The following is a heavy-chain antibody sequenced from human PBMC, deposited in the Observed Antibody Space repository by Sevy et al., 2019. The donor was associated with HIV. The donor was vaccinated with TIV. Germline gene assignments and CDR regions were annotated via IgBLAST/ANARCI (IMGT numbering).Heavy chain of an antibody. V-gene: IGHV1-8*01. Sequence: ASVKVSCKASGYTFTNYEINWVRQATGQGLEWMGWMNPNSGKTGYPPQFHGRVTMTRNTSLNITYMELSSLRSDDTAVYYCARDEQRRYYYGSGNMGHWGQGTLVTVS. CDR2: MNPNSGKT. D-gene: IGHD3-10*01. CDR3: ARDEQRRYYYGSGNMGH. J-gene: IGHJ4*02. CDR1: GYTFTNYE.